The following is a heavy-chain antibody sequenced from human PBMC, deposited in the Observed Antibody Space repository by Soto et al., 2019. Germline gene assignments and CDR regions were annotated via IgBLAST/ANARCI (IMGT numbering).Heavy chain of an antibody. CDR3: ARDTGGWNYYHWFDP. Sequence: EVQLVESGGGLVKPGGSLRLSCAASGFTFSSYSMNWVRQAPGKGLEWVSSISSSSSYIYYADSVKGRFTISRDNAKNSLDRQMNSLRAEDTAVYYCARDTGGWNYYHWFDPWGQGTPVIVSS. J-gene: IGHJ5*02. V-gene: IGHV3-21*01. CDR2: ISSSSSYI. CDR1: GFTFSSYS. D-gene: IGHD1-7*01.